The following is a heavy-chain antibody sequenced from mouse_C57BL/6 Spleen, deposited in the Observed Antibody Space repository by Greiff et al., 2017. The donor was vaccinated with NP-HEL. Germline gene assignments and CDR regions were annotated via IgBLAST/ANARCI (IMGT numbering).Heavy chain of an antibody. J-gene: IGHJ3*01. D-gene: IGHD1-1*01. CDR1: GYTFTDYE. Sequence: QVQLQQSGAELVRPGASVTLSCKASGYTFTDYEMHWVKQTPVHGLEWIGAIDPETGGTAYNQKFKGKAILTADKSSSTAYIAVRSLTSEDSAVYSGTRGYGSSYGFAYWGQGTLVTVSA. CDR3: TRGYGSSYGFAY. V-gene: IGHV1-15*01. CDR2: IDPETGGT.